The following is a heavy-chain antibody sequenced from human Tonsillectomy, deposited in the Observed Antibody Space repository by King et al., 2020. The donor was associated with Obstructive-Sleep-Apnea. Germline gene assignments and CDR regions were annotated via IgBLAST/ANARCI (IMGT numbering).Heavy chain of an antibody. V-gene: IGHV3-23*04. CDR3: AKAVSISYYDY. CDR2: INRDGSRK. D-gene: IGHD6-13*01. Sequence: QLVQSGGDLIQPGGSLRLSCAASGFPFSTYTMAWVRQAPGRGLEWVSDINRDGSRKYYAASVKGRFTVSRDNSKNTLYLQMSSLKAEDTAFYYCAKAVSISYYDYWGQGTLVTVSS. J-gene: IGHJ4*02. CDR1: GFPFSTYT.